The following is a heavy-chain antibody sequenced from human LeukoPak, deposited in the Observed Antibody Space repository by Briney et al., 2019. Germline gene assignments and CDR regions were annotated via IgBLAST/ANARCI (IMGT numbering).Heavy chain of an antibody. V-gene: IGHV1-18*01. CDR1: GYTLTELS. CDR2: INGYKGNT. J-gene: IGHJ3*02. CDR3: ARDLIMYGSESYFDDTFDI. Sequence: ASVKVSCKVSGYTLTELSMHWVRQAPGKGLEWMGWINGYKGNTNYAQKLRGRVTMTTDTSTSTAYMELRSLRSDDTAVYYCARDLIMYGSESYFDDTFDIWGQGTKVTVSS. D-gene: IGHD3-10*01.